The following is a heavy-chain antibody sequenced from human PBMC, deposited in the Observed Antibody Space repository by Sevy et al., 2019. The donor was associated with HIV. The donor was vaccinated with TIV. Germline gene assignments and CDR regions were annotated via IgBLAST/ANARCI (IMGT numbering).Heavy chain of an antibody. J-gene: IGHJ4*01. CDR2: IWYEGINK. D-gene: IGHD3-10*01. V-gene: IGHV3-33*01. CDR3: ARERRSSGIDY. Sequence: GGSLRLSCTASGFAFSTYGMHWVRQAPGKGLEWVAIIWYEGINKDYAEPVKGRFTISRYNSKNTLYLQMNSLGVDDTAEYYCARERRSSGIDYWGQGTLVTVSS. CDR1: GFAFSTYG.